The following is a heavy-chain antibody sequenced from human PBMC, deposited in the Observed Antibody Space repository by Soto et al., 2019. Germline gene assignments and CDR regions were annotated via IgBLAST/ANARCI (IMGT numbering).Heavy chain of an antibody. CDR1: GYTFTGYY. CDR2: INPNSGGT. CDR3: ARANVATGPSLGYYYYGMDV. J-gene: IGHJ6*02. D-gene: IGHD3-9*01. Sequence: ASVKVSCKASGYTFTGYYMHWVRQAPGQGLERLGWINPNSGGTNYAQKFQGRVTMTRGTSISTAYMELSRLRSDDTAVYYCARANVATGPSLGYYYYGMDVWGQGTTVTVSS. V-gene: IGHV1-2*02.